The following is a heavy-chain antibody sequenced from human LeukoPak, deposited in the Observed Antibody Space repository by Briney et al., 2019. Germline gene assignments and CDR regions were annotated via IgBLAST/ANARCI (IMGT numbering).Heavy chain of an antibody. J-gene: IGHJ4*02. CDR2: ISSSSSTI. V-gene: IGHV3-48*03. CDR1: GFPFSSYE. Sequence: GGSLRLPCAAFGFPFSSYEMNGVGQATRKGLEWVEYISSSSSTIYYADYVKGRYTSSRDNATNSLYLQMNSLRAEDTAVYYCARPSIAAAGDFDYWGQGNLVTVSS. CDR3: ARPSIAAAGDFDY. D-gene: IGHD6-13*01.